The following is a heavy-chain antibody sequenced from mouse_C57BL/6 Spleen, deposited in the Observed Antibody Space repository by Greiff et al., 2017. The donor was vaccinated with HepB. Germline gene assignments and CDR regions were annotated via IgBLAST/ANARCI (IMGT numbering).Heavy chain of an antibody. V-gene: IGHV2-2*01. D-gene: IGHD2-12*01. CDR3: ARNGYYKGRNYAMDY. J-gene: IGHJ4*01. CDR2: IWSGGST. Sequence: VKLMESGPGLVQPSQSLSITCTVSGFSLTSYGVHWVRQSPGKGLEWLGVIWSGGSTDYNAAFISRLSISKDNSKSQVFFKMNSLQADDTAIYYCARNGYYKGRNYAMDYWGQGTSVTVSS. CDR1: GFSLTSYG.